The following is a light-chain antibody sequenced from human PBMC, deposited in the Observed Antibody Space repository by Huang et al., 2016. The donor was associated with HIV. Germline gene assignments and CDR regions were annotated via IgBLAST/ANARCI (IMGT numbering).Light chain of an antibody. CDR1: QSVSSSY. CDR2: GAS. CDR3: QQYGNSPPLT. J-gene: IGKJ4*01. V-gene: IGKV3-20*01. Sequence: EIVLTQSPGTLSLSPGERATLSCRASQSVSSSYLACYQQKPGQAPRLLIYGASSRATGIPDRFSGSGSGTDFTLTISRLEPEDFAVYYCQQYGNSPPLTFGGGTKVEIK.